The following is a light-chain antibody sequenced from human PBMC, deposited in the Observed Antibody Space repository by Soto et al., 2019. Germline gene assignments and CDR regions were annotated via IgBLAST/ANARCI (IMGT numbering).Light chain of an antibody. CDR2: AAF. V-gene: IGKV1-9*01. Sequence: SVGDRVTITCRASQGISSYLAWYQQKPGKAPKLLIYAAFALQDGVPSRFSGSGSGTEFTLTISSLQPEDSATYYCQQLNNFPLTFGGGTKVDIK. CDR1: QGISSY. CDR3: QQLNNFPLT. J-gene: IGKJ4*01.